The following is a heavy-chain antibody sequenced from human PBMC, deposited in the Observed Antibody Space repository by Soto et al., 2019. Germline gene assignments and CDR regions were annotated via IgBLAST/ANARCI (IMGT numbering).Heavy chain of an antibody. CDR3: ARRDDNLDY. V-gene: IGHV1-18*01. J-gene: IGHJ4*02. Sequence: ALVKVSCKASGYTFTSYAISWVRQAPGQGLEWIGWISTYIGNTNYAQSLQGRVTMTTDTSTNTAYMELRSLRSDDTAVYYCARRDDNLDYWGQGTLVTVSS. CDR1: GYTFTSYA. CDR2: ISTYIGNT. D-gene: IGHD3-22*01.